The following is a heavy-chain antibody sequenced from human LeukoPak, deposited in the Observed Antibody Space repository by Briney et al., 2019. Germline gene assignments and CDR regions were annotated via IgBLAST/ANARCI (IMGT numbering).Heavy chain of an antibody. V-gene: IGHV3-30*18. D-gene: IGHD3-10*01. J-gene: IGHJ6*02. CDR3: AKEQKDYYGSGSYYRGMDV. CDR2: ISYDGSNK. CDR1: GFTFSSYG. Sequence: PERSLRLSCAASGFTFSSYGMHWVRQAPGKGLEWVAVISYDGSNKYYADSVKGRFTISRDNSKNTVYLQMNSLRAEDTAVYYCAKEQKDYYGSGSYYRGMDVWGQGTTVTVSS.